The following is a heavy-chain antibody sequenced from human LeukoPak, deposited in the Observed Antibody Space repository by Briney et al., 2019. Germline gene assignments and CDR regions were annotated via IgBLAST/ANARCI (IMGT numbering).Heavy chain of an antibody. Sequence: GGSLRLSCAASGFTFSTSGMNWVRQAPGKGLEWVSSISSSSSYMYYADSVKGRFTISRDNAKNSLYLQMNSLRAEDTAVYYCARADGEGYPLDYWGQGTLVTVSS. J-gene: IGHJ4*02. V-gene: IGHV3-21*01. CDR2: ISSSSSYM. D-gene: IGHD3-10*01. CDR3: ARADGEGYPLDY. CDR1: GFTFSTSG.